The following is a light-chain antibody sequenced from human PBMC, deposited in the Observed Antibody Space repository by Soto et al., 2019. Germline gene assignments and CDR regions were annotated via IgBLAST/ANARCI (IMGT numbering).Light chain of an antibody. J-gene: IGKJ2*01. CDR3: QQYGSSPYS. CDR2: GAS. CDR1: HSISSSY. V-gene: IGKV3-20*01. Sequence: EVVLTQSPGTLSLSPGGRVTLSCRASHSISSSYLAWYQQKPGQAPRLLIYGASSRAAGIPDRFSGSGSATDFTLTISRLEPEDFAVYYCQQYGSSPYSFGQGTKLEIK.